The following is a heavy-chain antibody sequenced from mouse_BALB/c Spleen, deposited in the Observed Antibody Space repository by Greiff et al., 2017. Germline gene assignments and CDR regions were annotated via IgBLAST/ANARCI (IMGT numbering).Heavy chain of an antibody. V-gene: IGHV5-17*02. CDR2: ISSGSSTI. Sequence: EVHLVESGGGLVQPGGSRKLSCAASGFTFSSFGMHWVRQAPEKGLEWVAYISSGSSTIYYADTVKGRFTISRDNPKNTLFLQMTSLRSEDTAMYYCAREGFYWYFDVWGAGTTVTVSS. CDR3: AREGFYWYFDV. CDR1: GFTFSSFG. J-gene: IGHJ1*01. D-gene: IGHD3-3*01.